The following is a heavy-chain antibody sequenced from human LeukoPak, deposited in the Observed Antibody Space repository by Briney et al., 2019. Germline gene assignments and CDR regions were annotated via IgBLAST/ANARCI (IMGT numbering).Heavy chain of an antibody. D-gene: IGHD6-6*01. CDR3: AGPYSSSSGYYYYGMDV. CDR1: GGTFGSYA. Sequence: SVKVSCKASGGTFGSYAFSWVGQPPGQGLDGMGRIIPIFGIANYAQKFQGRVTITADKSTSTAYMELSSLRSEDTAVYYCAGPYSSSSGYYYYGMDVWGQGTTVTVSS. V-gene: IGHV1-69*04. CDR2: IIPIFGIA. J-gene: IGHJ6*02.